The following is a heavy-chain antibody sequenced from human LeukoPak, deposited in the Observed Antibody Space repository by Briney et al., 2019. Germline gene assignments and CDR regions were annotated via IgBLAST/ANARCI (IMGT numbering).Heavy chain of an antibody. Sequence: GGSLRLSCAASGFSFSNYGAHWVRQAPGKGLEWVTNIKQDGSEKYYVDSVKGRFTISRDNAKNSLYLQMNSLRAEDTAVYYCARDIYYDSGIDYWGQGTLVTVSS. CDR3: ARDIYYDSGIDY. V-gene: IGHV3-7*01. D-gene: IGHD3-22*01. J-gene: IGHJ4*02. CDR2: IKQDGSEK. CDR1: GFSFSNYG.